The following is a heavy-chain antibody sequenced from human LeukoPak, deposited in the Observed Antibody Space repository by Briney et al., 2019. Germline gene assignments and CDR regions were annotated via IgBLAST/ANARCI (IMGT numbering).Heavy chain of an antibody. CDR2: ISDSGDSR. CDR1: GFSFSGFA. V-gene: IGHV3-23*01. Sequence: GGSLRLSCEASGFSFSGFAMTWVRQAPGKGLEWVATISDSGDSRYYADAVKGRFTITRDNSRDTLYAQMSSLRAEDAAVYYCAKSHSVAQRGYFDYWGQRTLVTVSS. J-gene: IGHJ4*02. CDR3: AKSHSVAQRGYFDY. D-gene: IGHD2-15*01.